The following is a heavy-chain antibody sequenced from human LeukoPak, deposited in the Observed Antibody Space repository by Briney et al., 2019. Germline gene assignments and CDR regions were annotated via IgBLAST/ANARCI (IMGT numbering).Heavy chain of an antibody. V-gene: IGHV3-9*01. CDR3: AKVGYYYDSSGYSEAFDY. CDR2: ISWNSGSI. CDR1: GFTFDDYA. D-gene: IGHD3-22*01. Sequence: GRSLRLSCAASGFTFDDYAMHWVRQAPGKGPEWVSGISWNSGSIGYADSVKGRFTISRDNAKNSLYLQMNSLRAEDTALYYCAKVGYYYDSSGYSEAFDYWGQGTLVTVSS. J-gene: IGHJ4*02.